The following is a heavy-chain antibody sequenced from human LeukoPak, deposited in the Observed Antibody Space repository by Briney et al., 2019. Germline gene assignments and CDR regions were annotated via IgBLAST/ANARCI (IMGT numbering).Heavy chain of an antibody. CDR3: ARVRFLEWFFDDFDS. J-gene: IGHJ3*02. Sequence: GASVKVSCKASGYTFTGYYMNWVRQAPGQGLEWMGSINPNSGGTNYAQTFKGRFTMTRDTSISTAYMELSRLRSDDTAVYYCARVRFLEWFFDDFDSWGQGTMVTVSS. V-gene: IGHV1-2*02. D-gene: IGHD3-3*01. CDR1: GYTFTGYY. CDR2: INPNSGGT.